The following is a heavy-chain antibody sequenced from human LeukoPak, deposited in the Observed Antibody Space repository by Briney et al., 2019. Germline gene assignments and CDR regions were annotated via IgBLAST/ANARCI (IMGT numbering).Heavy chain of an antibody. Sequence: GASLRLSCAASGFPFSSYAMSWVRQAPGKGLEWVSAISGCGGSTYYADSEKGRFTIYRDNSKNTLYLQMNSLRAEDTAVYYCAKSHCGGDCYQFASFDYWGQGTLVTVSS. CDR3: AKSHCGGDCYQFASFDY. D-gene: IGHD2-21*02. CDR1: GFPFSSYA. J-gene: IGHJ4*02. V-gene: IGHV3-23*01. CDR2: ISGCGGST.